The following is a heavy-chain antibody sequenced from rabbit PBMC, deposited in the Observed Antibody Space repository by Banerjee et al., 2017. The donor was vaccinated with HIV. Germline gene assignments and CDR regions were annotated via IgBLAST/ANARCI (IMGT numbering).Heavy chain of an antibody. D-gene: IGHD4-2*01. Sequence: QSLEESGGDLVKPGASLTLTCTASGFSFSDNYYMCWVRQAPGKGLEWIACIYVGDGDTYYASWAKGRFTISETSSTTVTLQMTSLTAADTATYFCARRENYYAAAGSFNLWGQGTLVTVS. CDR3: ARRENYYAAAGSFNL. V-gene: IGHV1S40*01. CDR2: IYVGDGDT. J-gene: IGHJ4*01. CDR1: GFSFSDNYY.